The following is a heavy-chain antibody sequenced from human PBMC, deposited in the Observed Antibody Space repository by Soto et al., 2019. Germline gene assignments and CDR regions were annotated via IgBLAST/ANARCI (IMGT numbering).Heavy chain of an antibody. Sequence: ASVKVSCKVSGYTLTELSMHWVRQAPGKGLEWMGGFDPEDGETIYAQKFQGRVTMTEDTSTDTAYMELSSLRSEDTAVYYCATSRERFGEENWFDPWGQGTLVTVSS. CDR3: ATSRERFGEENWFDP. D-gene: IGHD3-10*01. CDR1: GYTLTELS. CDR2: FDPEDGET. V-gene: IGHV1-24*01. J-gene: IGHJ5*02.